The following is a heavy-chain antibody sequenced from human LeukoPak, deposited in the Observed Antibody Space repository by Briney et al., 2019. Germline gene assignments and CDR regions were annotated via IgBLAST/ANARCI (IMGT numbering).Heavy chain of an antibody. J-gene: IGHJ3*02. V-gene: IGHV1-24*01. D-gene: IGHD6-13*01. CDR1: GYTLTELS. CDR2: FDPEDGET. CDR3: AGSSSWPDAFDI. Sequence: ASVKVFCKVSGYTLTELSMHWMRQAPGKGLEWMGGFDPEDGETIYAQKFQGRVTMTEDTSTDTAYMELSSLRSEDTAVYYCAGSSSWPDAFDIWGQGTMVTVSS.